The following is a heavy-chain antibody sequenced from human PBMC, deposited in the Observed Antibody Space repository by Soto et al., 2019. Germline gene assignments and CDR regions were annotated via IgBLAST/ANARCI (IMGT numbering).Heavy chain of an antibody. CDR1: GGSISSSSYY. CDR2: IYYSGST. D-gene: IGHD6-13*01. J-gene: IGHJ4*02. V-gene: IGHV4-39*01. Sequence: KPSETLSLTCTVSGGSISSSSYYWGWIRQPPGKGLEWIGSIYYSGSTYYNPSLKSRVTISVDTSKNQFSLKLSSVTAADTAVYYCARLKGYSSSWYLFYDVGSYTGTNYFDYWGQGTLVTVSS. CDR3: ARLKGYSSSWYLFYDVGSYTGTNYFDY.